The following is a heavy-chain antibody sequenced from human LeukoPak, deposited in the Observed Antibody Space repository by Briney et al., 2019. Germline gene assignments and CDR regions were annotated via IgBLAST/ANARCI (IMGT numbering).Heavy chain of an antibody. V-gene: IGHV3-23*01. J-gene: IGHJ4*02. CDR1: GFTFSSNA. D-gene: IGHD6-19*01. CDR3: ARDEGSGWTAFDY. Sequence: GGSLRLSCAASGFTFSSNAMTWVRQAPGKGLECVSAISGSGGSTYYADSVKGRFTISRDNSKNTLYLQMGSLRAEDMAVYYCARDEGSGWTAFDYWGQGTLVTVSS. CDR2: ISGSGGST.